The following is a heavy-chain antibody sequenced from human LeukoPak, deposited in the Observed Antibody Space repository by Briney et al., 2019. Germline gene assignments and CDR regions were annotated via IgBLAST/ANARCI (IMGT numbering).Heavy chain of an antibody. CDR1: GGSISSYY. CDR3: ARARMEREPRRAFDF. V-gene: IGHV4-59*01. Sequence: SETLSLTCNVSGGSISSYYWNWIRQPPGKGLEWIGYISFSGTTNYNPSLKRRVTITLDTSKNQFSLKLNSVTAADTALYYCARARMEREPRRAFDFWGQRTMVTVCS. D-gene: IGHD1-26*01. J-gene: IGHJ3*01. CDR2: ISFSGTT.